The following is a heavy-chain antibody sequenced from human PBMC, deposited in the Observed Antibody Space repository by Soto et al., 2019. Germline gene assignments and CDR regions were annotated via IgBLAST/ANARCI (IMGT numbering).Heavy chain of an antibody. J-gene: IGHJ4*02. CDR3: ARDADEYSSSWYVGFAPLGY. Sequence: QVQLQESGPGLVKPSQTLSLTCTVSGGSISSGDYYWSWIRQPPGKGLEWIGYIYYSGSTYYNPSLKSRVTISVDTSKNQFSLKLSSVTAADTAVYYCARDADEYSSSWYVGFAPLGYWGQGTLVTVSS. CDR1: GGSISSGDYY. D-gene: IGHD6-13*01. CDR2: IYYSGST. V-gene: IGHV4-30-4*01.